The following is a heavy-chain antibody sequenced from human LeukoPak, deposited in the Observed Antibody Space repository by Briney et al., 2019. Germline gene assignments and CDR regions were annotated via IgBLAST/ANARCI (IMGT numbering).Heavy chain of an antibody. J-gene: IGHJ6*03. CDR1: FXSYA. D-gene: IGHD2-2*02. CDR3: AKAIIVVVPAAIHDYYYMDV. Sequence: FXSYAXSWVRQAPGKGLEWVSAISGSGGSTYYADSVKGRFTISRDNSKNTLYLQMNSLRAEDTAVYYCAKAIIVVVPAAIHDYYYMDVWGKGTTXTVSS. CDR2: ISGSGGST. V-gene: IGHV3-23*01.